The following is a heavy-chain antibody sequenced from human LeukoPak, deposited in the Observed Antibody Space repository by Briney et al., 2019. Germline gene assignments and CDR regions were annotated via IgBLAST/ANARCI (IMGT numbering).Heavy chain of an antibody. CDR3: TRGYRSGTINPFFDY. V-gene: IGHV3-49*04. CDR1: GFTFGDYA. Sequence: GGSLRLSCTASGFTFGDYAMSWVRQAPGKGLEWISFIRSKAYGGTTEYAASVKGRFTISRDDSKSIAYLQMNSLKTEDTAVYHCTRGYRSGTINPFFDYWGQGTLVTVSS. CDR2: IRSKAYGGTT. D-gene: IGHD1-7*01. J-gene: IGHJ4*02.